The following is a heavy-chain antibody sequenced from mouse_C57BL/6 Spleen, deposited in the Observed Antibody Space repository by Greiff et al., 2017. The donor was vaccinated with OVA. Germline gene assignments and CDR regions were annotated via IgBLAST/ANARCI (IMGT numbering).Heavy chain of an antibody. CDR2: IYPGDGDT. Sequence: QVQLKQPGPELVKPGASVKISCKASGYAFSSSWMNWVKQRPGKGLEWIGRIYPGDGDTNYNGKFKGKATLTADKSSSTAYMQLSSLTSEDSAVYFCASLYYGSSHDYWGQGTTLTVSS. D-gene: IGHD1-1*01. CDR1: GYAFSSSW. V-gene: IGHV1-82*01. J-gene: IGHJ2*01. CDR3: ASLYYGSSHDY.